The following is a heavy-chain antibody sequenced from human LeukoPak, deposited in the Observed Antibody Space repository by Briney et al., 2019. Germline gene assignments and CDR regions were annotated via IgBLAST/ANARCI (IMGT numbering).Heavy chain of an antibody. CDR3: ARKGYYGSGSYYNY. Sequence: ASVRVSCKASGYTFTTYAMNWVRQAPGQGLEGMGWINTNTGNPTYAQGFTGRFVFSLDTSVSTAYLQISSLKAEDTAVYYCARKGYYGSGSYYNYWGQGTLVTVSS. CDR2: INTNTGNP. CDR1: GYTFTTYA. D-gene: IGHD3-10*01. V-gene: IGHV7-4-1*02. J-gene: IGHJ4*02.